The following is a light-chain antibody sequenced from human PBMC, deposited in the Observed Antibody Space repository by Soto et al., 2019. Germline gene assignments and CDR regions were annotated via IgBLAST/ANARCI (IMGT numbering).Light chain of an antibody. CDR3: QSYDRSLSTWV. Sequence: QSVLTQPPSVSGAPGQRVTISCTGSRSNIGSTYDVYWYQQLPGTAPKLLIYGNSNRPSGVPDRFYGSKSGTSASLAITGLQAEDEADYYCQSYDRSLSTWVFGGGTQLTVL. CDR1: RSNIGSTYD. J-gene: IGLJ3*02. V-gene: IGLV1-40*01. CDR2: GNS.